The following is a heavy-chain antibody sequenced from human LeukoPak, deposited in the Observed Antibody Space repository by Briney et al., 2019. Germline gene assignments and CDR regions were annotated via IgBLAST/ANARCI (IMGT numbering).Heavy chain of an antibody. CDR2: IIPVVGTS. J-gene: IGHJ4*02. CDR1: GGTFSSYV. D-gene: IGHD5-18*01. V-gene: IGHV1-69*13. Sequence: SVKVSCKASGGTFSSYVISWVRQAPGQGLEWMGGIIPVVGTSYHAQRLQGRVTISADEHTSTAYMELNSLRSEDTAVYYCAGRVTGYSSGYVYWGQGTLVTVSS. CDR3: AGRVTGYSSGYVY.